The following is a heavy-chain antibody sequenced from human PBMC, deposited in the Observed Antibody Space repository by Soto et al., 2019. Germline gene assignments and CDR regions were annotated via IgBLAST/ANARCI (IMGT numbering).Heavy chain of an antibody. CDR3: ETTYGDYAPRIDY. Sequence: QVQLVESGGGVVQPGRSLRLSCAASGFTFSSYGMHWVRQAPGKGLEWVAVIWYDGSNKYYAESVKGRFTISRDKSKNTLYLQINSLRAADTAVYYCETTYGDYAPRIDYWGQGTLVTVSS. D-gene: IGHD4-17*01. J-gene: IGHJ4*02. CDR2: IWYDGSNK. V-gene: IGHV3-33*01. CDR1: GFTFSSYG.